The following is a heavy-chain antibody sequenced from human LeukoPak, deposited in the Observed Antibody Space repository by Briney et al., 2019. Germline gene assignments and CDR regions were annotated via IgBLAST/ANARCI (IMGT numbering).Heavy chain of an antibody. D-gene: IGHD1-26*01. Sequence: GGTLRLSCAASGFTFSSHGMNWVRQAPGKGLEWVSGTNWNGGSTGYADSVKGRFTISRDSAKKSLYLQMNSLRADDTALYHCARDRNSGSYRDAFDFWGQGTMVTVSS. CDR3: ARDRNSGSYRDAFDF. CDR1: GFTFSSHG. J-gene: IGHJ3*01. V-gene: IGHV3-20*01. CDR2: TNWNGGST.